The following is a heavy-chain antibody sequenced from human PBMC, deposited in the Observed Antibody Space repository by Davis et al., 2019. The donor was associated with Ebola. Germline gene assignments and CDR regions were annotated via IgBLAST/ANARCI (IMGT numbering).Heavy chain of an antibody. D-gene: IGHD3-22*01. Sequence: GESLKISCQGSGYSFPHYWIAWVRQMPGKGLEWMGIIYPLDSDTKYSPSFRGQVTISADKSTNTAYLQWSSLKASDTAIYFCARHYFYDASGHPGDFWGQGTMVTVSS. J-gene: IGHJ3*01. CDR1: GYSFPHYW. V-gene: IGHV5-51*01. CDR2: IYPLDSDT. CDR3: ARHYFYDASGHPGDF.